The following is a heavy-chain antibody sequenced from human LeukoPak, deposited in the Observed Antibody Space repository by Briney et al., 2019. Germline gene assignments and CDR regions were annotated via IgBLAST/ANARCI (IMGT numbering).Heavy chain of an antibody. J-gene: IGHJ5*02. Sequence: GGSLRLSCAASGFTFDDYAMHWVREAPGKALEWVSGISWNSGSIGYADSVKGRFTISRYNAKNSLYLQMNSLRAEDTALYYCAKDEGFDPWGQGTLVTVSS. CDR3: AKDEGFDP. V-gene: IGHV3-9*01. CDR2: ISWNSGSI. CDR1: GFTFDDYA.